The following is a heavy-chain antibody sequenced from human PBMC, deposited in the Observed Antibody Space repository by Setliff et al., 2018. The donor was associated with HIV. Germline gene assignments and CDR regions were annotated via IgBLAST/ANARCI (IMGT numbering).Heavy chain of an antibody. D-gene: IGHD3-10*01. J-gene: IGHJ6*03. Sequence: GASVKVSCKASGYTFTNYGITWVRQAPGQGLEWMGWISAYNGIINYAQNLQGRVTMTTDTSTRTAYMELRSLRSDDTAVYYCARTSTMVRGVIMDYYYYMDVRGKGSTVTVSS. CDR3: ARTSTMVRGVIMDYYYYMDV. CDR2: ISAYNGII. CDR1: GYTFTNYG. V-gene: IGHV1-18*01.